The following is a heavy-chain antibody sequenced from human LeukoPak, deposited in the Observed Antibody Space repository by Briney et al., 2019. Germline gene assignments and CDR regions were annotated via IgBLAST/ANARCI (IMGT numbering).Heavy chain of an antibody. Sequence: GGSLRLSCAASGSTFSFYAMSWVRQAQGPGLEWVSVISGSVSSTNYADSVKGRFTISRDNSKNTQYLQMNSLRAEDTAVYYCARQTGTPLPSIFDYWGQGTLVTVSS. J-gene: IGHJ4*02. CDR2: ISGSVSST. V-gene: IGHV3-23*01. D-gene: IGHD1-1*01. CDR3: ARQTGTPLPSIFDY. CDR1: GSTFSFYA.